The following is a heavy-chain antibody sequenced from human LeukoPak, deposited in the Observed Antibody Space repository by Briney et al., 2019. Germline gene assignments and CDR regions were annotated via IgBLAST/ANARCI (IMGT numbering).Heavy chain of an antibody. V-gene: IGHV4-59*01. Sequence: SETLSLTCTVSGGSINNYHGGWVRQPPGKGLEWVGYISYSGTTNYNPSLKSRVPISVDMSKRQFSLKLNSVTAADTAVYYCGRVTTGTVDHWGQGTLVTVSS. CDR1: GGSINNYH. D-gene: IGHD1-1*01. CDR2: ISYSGTT. J-gene: IGHJ4*02. CDR3: GRVTTGTVDH.